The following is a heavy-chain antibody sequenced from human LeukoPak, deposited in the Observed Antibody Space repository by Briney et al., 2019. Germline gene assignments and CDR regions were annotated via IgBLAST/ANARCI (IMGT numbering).Heavy chain of an antibody. J-gene: IGHJ4*02. Sequence: ASVKVSCKVSGYTLTELSMHWVRQAPGKGLEWMGGFDPEDGETIYAQKFQGRVTMTEDTSTDTAYMELRSLRSDDTAVYYCARVINWGFTWADYWGQGTLVTVSS. CDR1: GYTLTELS. CDR2: FDPEDGET. V-gene: IGHV1-24*01. D-gene: IGHD7-27*01. CDR3: ARVINWGFTWADY.